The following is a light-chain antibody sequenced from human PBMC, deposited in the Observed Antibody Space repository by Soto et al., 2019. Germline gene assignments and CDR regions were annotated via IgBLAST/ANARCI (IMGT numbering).Light chain of an antibody. CDR1: QSLLNSNGYNY. Sequence: DIVMTQSPLSLPVTPGEPASISCRSSQSLLNSNGYNYLDWYLQKPGQSPQLLFYLGSSRASGVPDRFSGSGSGTDFTLTISRVEAEDVGFYYCMQALEAPLTFGQGTRVEIK. CDR2: LGS. CDR3: MQALEAPLT. V-gene: IGKV2-28*01. J-gene: IGKJ1*01.